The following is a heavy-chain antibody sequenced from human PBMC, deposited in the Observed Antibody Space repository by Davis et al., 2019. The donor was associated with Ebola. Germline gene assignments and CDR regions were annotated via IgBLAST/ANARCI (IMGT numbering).Heavy chain of an antibody. CDR3: ARGCGVLRLLEWLPWEV. CDR1: GYTFTGHY. CDR2: INPDNGDT. J-gene: IGHJ6*02. D-gene: IGHD3-3*01. Sequence: ASVKVSCKASGYTFTGHYMQWVRQAPGQGLESMGWINPDNGDTNYAQKFQGRVTVTRATSINTVYMELNSLRSDDTAMYYCARGCGVLRLLEWLPWEVWGQGTTVTVSS. V-gene: IGHV1-2*02.